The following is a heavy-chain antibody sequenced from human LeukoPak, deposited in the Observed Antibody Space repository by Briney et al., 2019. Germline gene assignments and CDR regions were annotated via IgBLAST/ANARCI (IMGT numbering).Heavy chain of an antibody. CDR2: IKQDGSEK. J-gene: IGHJ1*01. D-gene: IGHD6-13*01. V-gene: IGHV3-7*01. CDR3: ARRESTSWAEYFQH. CDR1: GFTFSSYW. Sequence: PGGSLRLSCAASGFTFSSYWMSWVRQAPGKGLEWVANIKQDGSEKYYVDSVKGRFTISRDNAKNSLYLQMNSLRAEDMAVYYCARRESTSWAEYFQHWGQGTLVTVSS.